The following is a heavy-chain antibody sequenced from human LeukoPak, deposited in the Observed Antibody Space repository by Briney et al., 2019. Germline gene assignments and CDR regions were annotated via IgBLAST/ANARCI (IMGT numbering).Heavy chain of an antibody. Sequence: SETLSLTCTVSGGSNSSRSYYWGWIRQPPGKGLEWIATIYYSGSTYYNPSLKSRVTISVDTSKNQFSLKLSSVTAADTAVYYCLTAYSGRYFDLWGRGTLVTVSS. CDR1: GGSNSSRSYY. CDR3: LTAYSGRYFDL. D-gene: IGHD2-15*01. J-gene: IGHJ2*01. CDR2: IYYSGST. V-gene: IGHV4-39*01.